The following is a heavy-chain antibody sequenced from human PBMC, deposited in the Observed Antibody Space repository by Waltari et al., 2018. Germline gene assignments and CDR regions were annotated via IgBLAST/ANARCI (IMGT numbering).Heavy chain of an antibody. CDR1: GFTFSSSN. J-gene: IGHJ6*03. Sequence: EEQLVESGGGLVRPGGSLRLSCAASGFTFSSSNMNWVRRAPGKGLEWVSSSITGSDYIYLADSVKGRFTISRDDAKNSVYLQMNSLRAEDTAVYYCARDRSSYFSGYYQHYYMDVWGKGTTVTVSS. CDR3: ARDRSSYFSGYYQHYYMDV. V-gene: IGHV3-21*01. CDR2: SITGSDYI. D-gene: IGHD3-22*01.